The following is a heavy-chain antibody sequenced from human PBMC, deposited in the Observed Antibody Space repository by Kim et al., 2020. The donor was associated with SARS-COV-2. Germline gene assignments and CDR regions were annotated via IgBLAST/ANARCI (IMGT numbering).Heavy chain of an antibody. J-gene: IGHJ4*02. CDR2: IYHSGST. Sequence: SETLSLTCAVSGGSISSGGYSWSWIRQPPGKGLEWIGYIYHSGSTYYNPSLKSRVTISVDRSKNQFSLKLSSVTAADTAVYYCARVQWLSANYFDYWGQGTLVTVSS. D-gene: IGHD3-22*01. V-gene: IGHV4-30-2*01. CDR1: GGSISSGGYS. CDR3: ARVQWLSANYFDY.